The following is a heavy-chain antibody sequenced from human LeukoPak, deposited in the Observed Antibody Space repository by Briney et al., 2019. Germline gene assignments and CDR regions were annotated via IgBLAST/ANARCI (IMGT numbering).Heavy chain of an antibody. V-gene: IGHV4-38-2*01. CDR3: ASLQKPGWFDP. D-gene: IGHD4-11*01. J-gene: IGHJ5*02. CDR1: GFTFSSYA. Sequence: PGGSLRLSCAASGFTFSSYAMSWIRQPPGKGLEWIGGIYYSGSTYYNPSLKSRVTISVDTSKNQFSLKLSSVTAADTALYYCASLQKPGWFDPWGQGTLVTVSS. CDR2: IYYSGST.